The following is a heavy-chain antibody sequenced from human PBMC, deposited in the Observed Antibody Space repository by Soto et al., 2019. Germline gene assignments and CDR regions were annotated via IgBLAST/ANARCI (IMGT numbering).Heavy chain of an antibody. CDR1: GFTFSGYW. V-gene: IGHV3-74*01. D-gene: IGHD1-26*01. CDR3: TGVIVGSYGYFDY. Sequence: PGGSLRLSCTASGFTFSGYWMHWVRQVPGKGLVWVSRISSDGTTTTYADSVKGRFTISRDNAKSTLYLQMNSLRAEDTAMYYCTGVIVGSYGYFDYWGQGTLVTVSS. CDR2: ISSDGTTT. J-gene: IGHJ4*02.